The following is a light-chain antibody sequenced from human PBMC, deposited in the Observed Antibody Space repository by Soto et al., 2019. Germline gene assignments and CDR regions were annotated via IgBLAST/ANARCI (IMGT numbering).Light chain of an antibody. CDR1: NIGSKN. V-gene: IGLV3-9*01. Sequence: SYELTQPLSVSVALGQTARITCGGNNIGSKNVHWYQQKPCQAPVLVIYRDTNRPSGIPERFSGSNSGNTATLTISRAQGGDEADYYCQLWDRSTGVFGGGTKLTVL. J-gene: IGLJ2*01. CDR2: RDT. CDR3: QLWDRSTGV.